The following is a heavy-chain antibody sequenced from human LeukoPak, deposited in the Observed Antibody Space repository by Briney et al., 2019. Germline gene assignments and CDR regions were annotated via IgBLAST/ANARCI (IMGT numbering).Heavy chain of an antibody. D-gene: IGHD2-2*01. V-gene: IGHV4-34*01. Sequence: PSETLSLTCAVYGGSFSGYYWSWIRQPPGKGLEWIGEINHSGSTNYNPSLKSRVTISVDTSKNQFSLKLSSVTAAGTAVYYCARGIRDIVVVPAANPFDYWGQGTLVTVSS. CDR3: ARGIRDIVVVPAANPFDY. J-gene: IGHJ4*02. CDR2: INHSGST. CDR1: GGSFSGYY.